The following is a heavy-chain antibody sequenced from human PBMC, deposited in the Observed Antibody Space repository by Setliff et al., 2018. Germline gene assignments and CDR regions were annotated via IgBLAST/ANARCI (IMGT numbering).Heavy chain of an antibody. J-gene: IGHJ6*03. CDR2: INTNTGNP. D-gene: IGHD3-3*01. CDR1: GYSFSSYY. CDR3: ARGGDIITIFGVVTPDYYYYMDV. V-gene: IGHV7-4-1*02. Sequence: ASVKVSCKASGYSFSSYYMHWVRQAPGQGLEWMGLINPTGEGQGFEWMGWINTNTGNPIYVQGFTGRFVFSLDTSVTTAYLQISSLKAQDSAVYYCARGGDIITIFGVVTPDYYYYMDVWGTGTTVTVSS.